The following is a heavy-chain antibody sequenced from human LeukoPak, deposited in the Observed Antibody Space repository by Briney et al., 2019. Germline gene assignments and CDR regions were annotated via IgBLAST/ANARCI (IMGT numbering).Heavy chain of an antibody. Sequence: GGSLRLSCAASGFTFSSHSMSWVRQAPGKGLEWVSYISSSSTTMHYADSVKCRFTISRNNAKNSGYLQINSLRAEHTHVYTVARGRGGYHSSPFGHWGQGTLVTVSS. CDR3: ARGRGGYHSSPFGH. J-gene: IGHJ4*02. D-gene: IGHD5-24*01. CDR1: GFTFSSHS. V-gene: IGHV3-48*01. CDR2: ISSSSTTM.